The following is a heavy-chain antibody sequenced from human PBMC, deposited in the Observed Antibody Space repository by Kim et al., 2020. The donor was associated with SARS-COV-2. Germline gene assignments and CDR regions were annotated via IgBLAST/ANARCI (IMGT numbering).Heavy chain of an antibody. J-gene: IGHJ4*02. CDR2: ISAYNGNT. Sequence: ASVKVSCKASGYTFTSYGISWVRQAPGQGLEWMGWISAYNGNTNYAQKLQGRVTMTTDTSTSTAYMELRSLRSDDTAVYYCARDRHIWFGELSDDYWGQGTLVTVSS. D-gene: IGHD3-10*01. CDR3: ARDRHIWFGELSDDY. CDR1: GYTFTSYG. V-gene: IGHV1-18*01.